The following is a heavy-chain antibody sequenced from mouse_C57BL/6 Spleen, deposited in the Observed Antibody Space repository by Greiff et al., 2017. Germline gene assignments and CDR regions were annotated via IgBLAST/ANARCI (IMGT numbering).Heavy chain of an antibody. V-gene: IGHV5-17*01. CDR1: GFTFSDYG. Sequence: DVKLQESGGGLVKPGGSLKLSCAASGFTFSDYGMHWVRQAPEKGLEWVAYISSGSSTIYYADTVKGRFTISRDNAKNTLFLQMTSLRSEDTAMYYCASSHGSSPAWFAYWGQGTLVTVSA. CDR3: ASSHGSSPAWFAY. CDR2: ISSGSSTI. J-gene: IGHJ3*01. D-gene: IGHD1-1*01.